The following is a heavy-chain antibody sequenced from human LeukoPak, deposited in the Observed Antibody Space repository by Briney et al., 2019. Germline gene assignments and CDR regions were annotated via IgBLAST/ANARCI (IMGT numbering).Heavy chain of an antibody. CDR3: AKDIRAYYYGSGSYGIDY. J-gene: IGHJ4*02. V-gene: IGHV3-43*01. CDR1: GFTFDDDT. D-gene: IGHD3-10*01. Sequence: PGGSLRLSCAASGFTFDDDTMHWVRQAPGKGLEWVSLISWDGGSTYYADSVKGRFTISRDNSKNSLYLQMNSLRTEDTALYYCAKDIRAYYYGSGSYGIDYWGQGTLVTVSS. CDR2: ISWDGGST.